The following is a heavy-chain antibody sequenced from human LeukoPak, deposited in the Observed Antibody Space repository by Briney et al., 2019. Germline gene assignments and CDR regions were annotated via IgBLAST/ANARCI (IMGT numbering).Heavy chain of an antibody. Sequence: ASVKVSCKASGYTFTSYDINWVRQATGQGLEWMGWMNPNSGNTGYAQKFQGRVTITRNTSISTAYMELSSLRADDTAVYYCAKGSSGVGYDIFGFDPWGQGTLVTVSS. J-gene: IGHJ5*02. D-gene: IGHD3-9*01. CDR3: AKGSSGVGYDIFGFDP. V-gene: IGHV1-8*03. CDR2: MNPNSGNT. CDR1: GYTFTSYD.